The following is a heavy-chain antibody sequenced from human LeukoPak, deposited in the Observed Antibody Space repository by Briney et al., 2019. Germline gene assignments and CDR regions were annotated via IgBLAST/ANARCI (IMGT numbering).Heavy chain of an antibody. D-gene: IGHD3-3*02. V-gene: IGHV3-13*01. CDR1: GFHYSCYD. CDR3: ARSIGSYPKRRDAFYI. Sequence: PGGPLRLPCSASGFHYSCYDMHWVRQATAKGLEWVSAMGTAGDTYLLRSVQGRFTISIDNAKNSLYLQMNSLRGGDTAVYYWARSIGSYPKRRDAFYIWGQGTMVTVSS. CDR2: MGTAGDT. J-gene: IGHJ3*02.